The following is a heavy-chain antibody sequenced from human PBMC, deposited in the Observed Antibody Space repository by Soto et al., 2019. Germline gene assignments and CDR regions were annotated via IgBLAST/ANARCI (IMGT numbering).Heavy chain of an antibody. CDR2: IYGGGNGP. D-gene: IGHD2-2*03. CDR1: GFTFSDFA. Sequence: EVQVLESGGGLVQPGGSLRLSCAATGFTFSDFAMSWVRQAPGKGLEWVSRIYGGGNGPHYADSVKGRVTISRDNSKNTLYLQMNCLRAEDTGVYYCAKMEGMDPWAYSFDYWGQGTLVTVSS. V-gene: IGHV3-23*01. CDR3: AKMEGMDPWAYSFDY. J-gene: IGHJ4*02.